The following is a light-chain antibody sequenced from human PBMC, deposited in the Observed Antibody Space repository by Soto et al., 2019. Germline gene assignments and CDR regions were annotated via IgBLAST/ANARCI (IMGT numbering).Light chain of an antibody. J-gene: IGKJ3*01. CDR2: GAS. CDR1: QSVSSSY. Sequence: EIVLAQSPGTLSLSPGERATLSCRASQSVSSSYLAWYQQKPGQAPRLLIYGASSRATGIPDRFSGSGSGTDFNLNMSRLEPEDFAVYYCQQYGSSPTFGTGTKVDIK. CDR3: QQYGSSPT. V-gene: IGKV3-20*01.